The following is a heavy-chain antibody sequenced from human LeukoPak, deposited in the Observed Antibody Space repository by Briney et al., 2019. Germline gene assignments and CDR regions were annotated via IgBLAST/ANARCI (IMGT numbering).Heavy chain of an antibody. J-gene: IGHJ5*02. CDR2: IKQDGSEK. CDR3: VKDSDELIAAVYNWFDP. V-gene: IGHV3-7*03. D-gene: IGHD6-13*01. CDR1: GFTVGSNY. Sequence: GGSLRLSCAASGFTVGSNYMSWVRQAPGKGLEWVANIKQDGSEKYYVDSVKGRFTISRDNAKNSLYLQMNSLRAEDTAVYYCVKDSDELIAAVYNWFDPWGQGTQVTVSS.